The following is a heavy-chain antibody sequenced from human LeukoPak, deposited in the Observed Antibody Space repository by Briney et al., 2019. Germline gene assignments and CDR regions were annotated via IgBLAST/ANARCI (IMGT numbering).Heavy chain of an antibody. J-gene: IGHJ6*02. CDR1: GITISSYY. D-gene: IGHD2-15*01. Sequence: AETMSLTRAGRGITISSYYWSWIRQPAGKGQEWIGRIYTSGSPNYNPSLKSRVTMSVDTSTNQFSLKLSSVTAADTAVYYCARDVVPRVVAATVQSRYYYYGMDVWGQGTTVTVSS. CDR2: IYTSGSP. V-gene: IGHV4-4*07. CDR3: ARDVVPRVVAATVQSRYYYYGMDV.